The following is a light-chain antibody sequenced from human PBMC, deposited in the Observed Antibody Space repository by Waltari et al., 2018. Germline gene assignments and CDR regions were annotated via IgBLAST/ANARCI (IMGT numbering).Light chain of an antibody. CDR3: SSYTSISTLV. Sequence: QSALTQPASVSGSPGQSITISCPGTSSDVGGYNYVSWFQQHPGRAPKLMIYDVSKRPSGVSNRFSCSKSGNAASLTISGLQAEDEADYYCSSYTSISTLVFGVGTKVTVL. J-gene: IGLJ3*02. V-gene: IGLV2-14*01. CDR2: DVS. CDR1: SSDVGGYNY.